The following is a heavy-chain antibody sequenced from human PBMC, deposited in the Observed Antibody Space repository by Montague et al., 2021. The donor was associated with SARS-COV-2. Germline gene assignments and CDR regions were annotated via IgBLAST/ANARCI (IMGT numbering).Heavy chain of an antibody. D-gene: IGHD3-10*01. CDR3: ARDIGSAGIYYYYGMDV. CDR2: TYYRTKWFY. V-gene: IGHV6-1*01. J-gene: IGHJ6*02. Sequence: CAISGDSVVSHGRTSEWTRLYPSRGFESLGRTYYRTKWFYDYAVSLKSRLTIKPDTSKNQFSLQLNSVTPEDTAVYYCARDIGSAGIYYYYGMDVWGQGTTVTVSS. CDR1: GDSVVSHGRT.